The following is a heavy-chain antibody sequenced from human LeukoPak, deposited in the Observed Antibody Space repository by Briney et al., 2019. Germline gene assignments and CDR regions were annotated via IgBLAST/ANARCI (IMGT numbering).Heavy chain of an antibody. CDR1: GYSFTSYY. J-gene: IGHJ4*02. D-gene: IGHD6-13*01. CDR2: IYPGDSNT. V-gene: IGHV5-51*01. Sequence: GESLKISRKGSGYSFTSYYIGWVRQMPGKGLEWMGIIYPGDSNTKYSPSFQGQVTISADKSINTAYLQWSSLKASDTAMYYCAGGYSSSWYPNFDYWGQGTLVTVSS. CDR3: AGGYSSSWYPNFDY.